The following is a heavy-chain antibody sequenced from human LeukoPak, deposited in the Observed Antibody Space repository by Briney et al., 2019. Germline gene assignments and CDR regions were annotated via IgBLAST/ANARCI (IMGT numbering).Heavy chain of an antibody. CDR3: ASSYFYSSSSAVGS. D-gene: IGHD6-6*01. Sequence: SETLSLTCTVSGYSISSGYYWGWIRQPPGKGLEWIGSIYHSGSTYYNPSLKSRVTISVDTSKNQFSLKLSSVTAADTAVYYCASSYFYSSSSAVGSWGQGTLVTVSS. J-gene: IGHJ4*02. CDR1: GYSISSGYY. CDR2: IYHSGST. V-gene: IGHV4-38-2*02.